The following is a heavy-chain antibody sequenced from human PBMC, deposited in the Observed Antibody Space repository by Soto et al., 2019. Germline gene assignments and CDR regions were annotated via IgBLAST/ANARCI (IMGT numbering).Heavy chain of an antibody. CDR1: GFTFSSYA. J-gene: IGHJ4*02. D-gene: IGHD1-26*01. CDR3: AREREYSGRTFDY. CDR2: ISYDGSNK. V-gene: IGHV3-30-3*01. Sequence: PGGSLRLSCAASGFTFSSYAMHWVRQAPGKGLEWVAVISYDGSNKYYADSAKGRFTISRDNSKNTLYLQMNSLRAEDTAVYYCAREREYSGRTFDYWGQGTLVTVSS.